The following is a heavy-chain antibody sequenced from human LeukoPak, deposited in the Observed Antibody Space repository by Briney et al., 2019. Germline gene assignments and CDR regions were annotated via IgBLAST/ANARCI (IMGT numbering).Heavy chain of an antibody. CDR2: IFNDGRTT. J-gene: IGHJ4*02. V-gene: IGHV3-74*01. CDR3: EGHYYDSSGYYY. Sequence: PGGSLRLSCAASGFTFSNYWMHWVRQAPGKGLVWVSCIFNDGRTTTYADSVKGRFTISRDNSKNTLYLQMNSLRAEDTAVYYCEGHYYDSSGYYYWGQGTLVTVSS. D-gene: IGHD3-22*01. CDR1: GFTFSNYW.